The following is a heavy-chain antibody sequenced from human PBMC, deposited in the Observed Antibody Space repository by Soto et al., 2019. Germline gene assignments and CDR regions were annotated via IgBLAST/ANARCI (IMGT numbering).Heavy chain of an antibody. CDR1: GYTFTNYD. CDR3: TTDGEAYIYDAFDI. V-gene: IGHV1-8*01. J-gene: IGHJ3*02. Sequence: GASVKVSCKASGYTFTNYDIHWVRQAPGQGLEWMGWMNPENGKTGYAEEFQGRVAMTRDTSINTAYLELRSLKFEDTALYYCTTDGEAYIYDAFDICGQRTVVTVSS. CDR2: MNPENGKT. D-gene: IGHD2-21*01.